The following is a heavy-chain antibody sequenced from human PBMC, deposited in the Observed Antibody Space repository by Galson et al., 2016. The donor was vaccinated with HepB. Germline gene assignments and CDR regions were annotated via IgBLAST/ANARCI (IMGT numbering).Heavy chain of an antibody. V-gene: IGHV5-51*01. Sequence: QSGAEVTEPGESLTISCKGSGSFFTSYWIGWVRQMPGKGLECMGIIYPGNSDTRYNPTFQGQVTISADRSINTAFLQWTSLKASDTAIYYCVWASRGNDSPLAYWGQGTLVTVSS. CDR1: GSFFTSYW. D-gene: IGHD5-12*01. CDR3: VWASRGNDSPLAY. J-gene: IGHJ4*02. CDR2: IYPGNSDT.